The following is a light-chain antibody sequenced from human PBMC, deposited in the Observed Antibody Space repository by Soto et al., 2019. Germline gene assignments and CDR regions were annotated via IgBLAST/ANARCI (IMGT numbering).Light chain of an antibody. CDR1: QSVSSY. CDR3: QQRINWPLT. Sequence: EIVLTQSPATLSLSPGERATLSSRASQSVSSYLGWYQQKPGQAPRLLIYDASNRATGIPARFGGSGSGTAFTLTISSLEPEDFAVYYCQQRINWPLTFGGGTKVEI. J-gene: IGKJ4*01. CDR2: DAS. V-gene: IGKV3-11*01.